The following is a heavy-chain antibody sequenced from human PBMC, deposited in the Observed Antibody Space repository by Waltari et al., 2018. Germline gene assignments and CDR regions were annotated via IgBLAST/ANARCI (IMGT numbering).Heavy chain of an antibody. CDR3: ARGLSIRAMTMVVTIDY. J-gene: IGHJ4*02. CDR2: IKQDGSEK. D-gene: IGHD4-17*01. CDR1: GFPFSTFW. V-gene: IGHV3-7*01. Sequence: EVQLVESGGGLVQPGGSLRLSCAASGFPFSTFWMPWVRQAPGKGLEGVASIKQDGSEKYYVDSVKGRFTISRDNAKNSLYLQMNSLRDEDTAVYYCARGLSIRAMTMVVTIDYWGQGTLVTVSS.